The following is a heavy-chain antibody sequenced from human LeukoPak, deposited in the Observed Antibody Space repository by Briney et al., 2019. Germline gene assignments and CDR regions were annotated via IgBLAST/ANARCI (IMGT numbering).Heavy chain of an antibody. CDR1: GYTFTSYG. D-gene: IGHD3-10*01. V-gene: IGHV1-18*01. J-gene: IGHJ2*01. CDR2: ISAYNGNT. Sequence: ASVKVSCKASGYTFTSYGITWVRQAPGQGLEWMGWISAYNGNTKYAQKLQGRVTMTTDTSTSIAHMELRSLRSDDTAVYYCARTTMVRGVIFDWYFDLWGRGTLVTVSS. CDR3: ARTTMVRGVIFDWYFDL.